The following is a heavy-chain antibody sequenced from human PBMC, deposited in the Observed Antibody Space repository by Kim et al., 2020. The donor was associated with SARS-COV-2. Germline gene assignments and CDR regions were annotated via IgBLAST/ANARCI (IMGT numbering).Heavy chain of an antibody. CDR1: GGSISSYY. V-gene: IGHV4-59*01. Sequence: SETLSLTCTVSGGSISSYYWSWIRQPPGKGLEWIGYIYYSGSTNYNPSLKSRVTISVDTSKNQFSLKLSSVTAADTAVYYCARMYGSGSYYPPFDYWGQG. CDR2: IYYSGST. D-gene: IGHD3-10*01. J-gene: IGHJ4*02. CDR3: ARMYGSGSYYPPFDY.